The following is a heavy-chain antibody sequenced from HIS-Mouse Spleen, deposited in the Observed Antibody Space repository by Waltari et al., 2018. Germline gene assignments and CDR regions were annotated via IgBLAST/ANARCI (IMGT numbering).Heavy chain of an antibody. V-gene: IGHV4-34*01. CDR2: INHRGST. CDR1: GGSFSGYY. J-gene: IGHJ2*01. Sequence: QVQLQQWGAGLLKPSETLSLTCAVYGGSFSGYYWSWIRQPPGKGLEWNGEINHRGSTNYNPSLKSQVTISVDTSKNQFSLKLISVTAADTAVYYCARVRTGDPSYWYFDLWGRGTLVTVSS. CDR3: ARVRTGDPSYWYFDL. D-gene: IGHD7-27*01.